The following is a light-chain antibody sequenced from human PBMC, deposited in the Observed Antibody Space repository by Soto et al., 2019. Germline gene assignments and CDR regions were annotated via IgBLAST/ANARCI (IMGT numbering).Light chain of an antibody. CDR1: QSVHNNY. Sequence: EIVLTQSQGTLSLSPGEGATLSCRASQSVHNNYLAWYQQKPGQAPRPLIFGASSRATGVPDRFSGSGSGTDFTLTISRLESDDFVVYYCQRYCSSPPHTFGQGTRLEIK. J-gene: IGKJ2*01. CDR3: QRYCSSPPHT. V-gene: IGKV3-20*01. CDR2: GAS.